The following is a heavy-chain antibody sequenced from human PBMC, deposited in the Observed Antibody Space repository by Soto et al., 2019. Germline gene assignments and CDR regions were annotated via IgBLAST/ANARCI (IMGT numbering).Heavy chain of an antibody. CDR2: IYYSGST. D-gene: IGHD3-9*01. V-gene: IGHV4-61*01. CDR3: ARDRYDILTGYGYYYGMDV. CDR1: GGSVSSGSYY. J-gene: IGHJ6*01. Sequence: QVQLQESGPGLVKPSETLSLTCTVSGGSVSSGSYYWSWIRQPPGKGLEWIGYIYYSGSTNYNPSLKSRVTISVDTSKNQFSLKLSSVTAADTAVYYCARDRYDILTGYGYYYGMDVW.